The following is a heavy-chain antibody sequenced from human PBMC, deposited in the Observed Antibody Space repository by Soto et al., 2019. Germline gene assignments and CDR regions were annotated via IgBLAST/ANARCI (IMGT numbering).Heavy chain of an antibody. D-gene: IGHD6-19*01. CDR3: ARTAVAGTCFDY. J-gene: IGHJ4*02. V-gene: IGHV4-59*01. CDR1: GGSISSYY. Sequence: QVQLQESGPGLVKPSETLSLTCTVSGGSISSYYWSWIRQPPGKGLEWIGYIYYSGSTNYNPSLKRRVTISVDTSKNQFSLKLSSVTAADTAVYYCARTAVAGTCFDYWGQGTLVTVSS. CDR2: IYYSGST.